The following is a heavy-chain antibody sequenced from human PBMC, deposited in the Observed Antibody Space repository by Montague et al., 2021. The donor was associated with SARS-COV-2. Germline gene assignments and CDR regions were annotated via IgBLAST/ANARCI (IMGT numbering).Heavy chain of an antibody. CDR1: GGSISGYY. Sequence: SETLSLTCTVSGGSISGYYWSWIRQPPGKGLEWIGYIYYSGSTKYNPSLKSRVSVSVDRAKSQVSLKLSSVTAADTAVYYCARLLRSCTNGVCRTYHYYAMDVWGQGTTVTVSS. D-gene: IGHD2-8*01. CDR2: IYYSGST. J-gene: IGHJ6*02. V-gene: IGHV4-59*01. CDR3: ARLLRSCTNGVCRTYHYYAMDV.